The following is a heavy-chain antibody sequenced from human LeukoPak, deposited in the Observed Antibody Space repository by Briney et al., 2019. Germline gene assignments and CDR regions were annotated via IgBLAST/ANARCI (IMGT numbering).Heavy chain of an antibody. Sequence: ASVKVSCKVSGYTLTELSMHWVRQAPGKGLERMGGFDPEDGETIYAQKFQGRVTMTEDTSTDTAYMELSSLRSEDTAVYYCAVLATTLYYYGMDVWGQGTTVTVSS. V-gene: IGHV1-24*01. J-gene: IGHJ6*02. CDR2: FDPEDGET. D-gene: IGHD4-17*01. CDR3: AVLATTLYYYGMDV. CDR1: GYTLTELS.